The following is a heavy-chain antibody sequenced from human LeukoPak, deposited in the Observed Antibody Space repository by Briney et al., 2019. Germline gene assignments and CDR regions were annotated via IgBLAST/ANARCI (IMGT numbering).Heavy chain of an antibody. J-gene: IGHJ4*02. Sequence: PGGSLRLSCAASGFTFSSYSMNWVRQAPGKGLEWVSSISSSSSYIYYAHSVKGRFTISRDNAKNSLYLQMNSLRAEDTAVYYCARGWQPDYWGQGTLVTVSS. CDR3: ARGWQPDY. D-gene: IGHD6-13*01. CDR1: GFTFSSYS. CDR2: ISSSSSYI. V-gene: IGHV3-21*01.